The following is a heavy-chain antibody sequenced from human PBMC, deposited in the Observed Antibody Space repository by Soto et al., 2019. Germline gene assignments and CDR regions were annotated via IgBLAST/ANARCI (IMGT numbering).Heavy chain of an antibody. CDR1: GFIFSTCG. CDR3: ARGYFTNGVCSYFDQ. J-gene: IGHJ4*02. CDR2: IWYDGSYK. Sequence: GGSLRLSCEASGFIFSTCGMHWVRQAPGKGLEGVAMIWYDGSYKYYADSVKGRFTMSRDNSKNMVYVEMNSLRAEYTAVYYCARGYFTNGVCSYFDQWGQGTLVTVSS. V-gene: IGHV3-33*01. D-gene: IGHD2-8*01.